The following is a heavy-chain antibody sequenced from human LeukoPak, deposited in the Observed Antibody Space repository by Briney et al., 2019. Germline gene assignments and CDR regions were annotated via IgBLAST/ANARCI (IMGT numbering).Heavy chain of an antibody. V-gene: IGHV3-30*04. CDR1: GLAFSSYS. D-gene: IGHD2-21*02. J-gene: IGHJ4*02. CDR3: ARDGGGTFGVTDNRGPFDY. Sequence: GGSLRLSCVASGLAFSSYSMHWVRQVPGKGLEWVGVISYDGSDEYYTDSVKGRFTISRDNSKNTVYLQMNSLRADDTAVYYCARDGGGTFGVTDNRGPFDYWGQGTLVTVSS. CDR2: ISYDGSDE.